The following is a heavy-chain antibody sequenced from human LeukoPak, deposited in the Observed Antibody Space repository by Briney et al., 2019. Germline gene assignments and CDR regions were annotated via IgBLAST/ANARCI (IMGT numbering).Heavy chain of an antibody. V-gene: IGHV3-23*01. Sequence: PGGSLRLSCAASGFTFSSYAMSWVRQAPGKGLEWVSGISGSGGSTYYADSVKGRFTISRDNSKNTLYLQMNSLRAEDTAVYYCATPAPYDYGDFLNWFDPWGQGTLVTVSS. CDR1: GFTFSSYA. J-gene: IGHJ5*02. CDR3: ATPAPYDYGDFLNWFDP. D-gene: IGHD4-17*01. CDR2: ISGSGGST.